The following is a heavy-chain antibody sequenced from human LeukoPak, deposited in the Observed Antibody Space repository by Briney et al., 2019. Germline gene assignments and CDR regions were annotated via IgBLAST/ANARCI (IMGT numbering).Heavy chain of an antibody. CDR3: ASTLYYYDSRNYFDY. Sequence: SETLSLTCAVYGGSFSGYYWSWIRQPPGKGLEWIGEINHSGSTNYNPSLKSRVTISVDTSKNQFSLKLSSVTAADTAVYYCASTLYYYDSRNYFDYWGQGTLVTVSS. D-gene: IGHD3-22*01. CDR2: INHSGST. V-gene: IGHV4-34*01. J-gene: IGHJ4*02. CDR1: GGSFSGYY.